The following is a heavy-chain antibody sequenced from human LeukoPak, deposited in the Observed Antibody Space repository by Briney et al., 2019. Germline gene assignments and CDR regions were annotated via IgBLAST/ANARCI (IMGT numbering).Heavy chain of an antibody. D-gene: IGHD3-22*01. CDR1: GFTFSSYW. J-gene: IGHJ4*02. CDR2: IKQDGSEK. CDR3: ARDGPYYCDSSGYSFDY. Sequence: PGGSLRLSCAASGFTFSSYWMSWVRQAPGKGLEWVANIKQDGSEKYYVDSVKGRFTISRDNAKNSLYLQMNSLRAEDTAVYYCARDGPYYCDSSGYSFDYWGQGTLVTVSS. V-gene: IGHV3-7*01.